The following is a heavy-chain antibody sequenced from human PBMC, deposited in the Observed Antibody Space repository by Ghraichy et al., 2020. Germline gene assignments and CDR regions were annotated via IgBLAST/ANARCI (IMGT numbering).Heavy chain of an antibody. CDR2: ISSSSSYI. J-gene: IGHJ3*02. D-gene: IGHD5-24*01. Sequence: GGSLRLSCAASGFTFSSYSMNWVRQAPGKGLEWVSSISSSSSYIYYADSVKGRFTISRDNAKNSLYLQMNSLRAEDTAVYYCARDSEMATGDVAFDIWGQGTMVTVSS. V-gene: IGHV3-21*01. CDR3: ARDSEMATGDVAFDI. CDR1: GFTFSSYS.